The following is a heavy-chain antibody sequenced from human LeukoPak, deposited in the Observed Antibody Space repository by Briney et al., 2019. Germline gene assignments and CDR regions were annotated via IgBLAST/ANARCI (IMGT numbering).Heavy chain of an antibody. Sequence: SETLSLTCAVYGGSFSGHYWSWIRQPPGKGLEWIGEINHSGSTNYNPSLKSRVTISVDTSKNQSSLKLNSVTAADTAVYYCARNEGYSSGWYNYWGQGTLVTVSS. CDR2: INHSGST. CDR3: ARNEGYSSGWYNY. J-gene: IGHJ4*02. CDR1: GGSFSGHY. V-gene: IGHV4-34*01. D-gene: IGHD6-19*01.